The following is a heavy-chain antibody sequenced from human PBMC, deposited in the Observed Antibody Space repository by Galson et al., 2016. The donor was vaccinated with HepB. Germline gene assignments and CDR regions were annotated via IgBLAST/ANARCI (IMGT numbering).Heavy chain of an antibody. D-gene: IGHD3-10*01. Sequence: LRLSCAASGFTFNSYDMTWVRQAPGKGLEWISTISASGETTYYADSVKGRFTVSRDNSNKTLSLQMNSLRAEDTALYYCAKDSRYFGSGSWDGPTGNFDYWGQGTLVTVSS. CDR1: GFTFNSYD. J-gene: IGHJ4*02. CDR3: AKDSRYFGSGSWDGPTGNFDY. V-gene: IGHV3-23*01. CDR2: ISASGETT.